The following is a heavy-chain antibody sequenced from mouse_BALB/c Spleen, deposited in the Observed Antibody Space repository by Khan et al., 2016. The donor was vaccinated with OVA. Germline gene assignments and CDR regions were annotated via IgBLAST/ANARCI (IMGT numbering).Heavy chain of an antibody. V-gene: IGHV1S135*01. D-gene: IGHD1-1*01. Sequence: VQLKQSGPELVKPGASVKVSCKASGYSFTDYYIFWVKQSHGKSLEWIGYIVPDNGGTSYNQKFEGKATLTVDKSSNTAFMHLSSLTSEDSAVFYCARTDCYGSSYSFDYWGQGTSLTVSS. CDR2: IVPDNGGT. CDR1: GYSFTDYY. CDR3: ARTDCYGSSYSFDY. J-gene: IGHJ2*02.